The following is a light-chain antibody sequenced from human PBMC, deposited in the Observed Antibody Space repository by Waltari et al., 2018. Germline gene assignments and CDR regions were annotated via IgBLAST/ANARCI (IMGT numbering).Light chain of an antibody. CDR2: GAS. Sequence: EIVLTQAPGTLSLSPGERATLSCRASQSVRSDYLAWYQQKPGQSPRLRIYGASSRATGVADRYSGSGSGTDFTLTINRLEREDFAVFYCQQYGSPPYTFGQGTKLEIK. V-gene: IGKV3-20*01. CDR3: QQYGSPPYT. J-gene: IGKJ2*01. CDR1: QSVRSDY.